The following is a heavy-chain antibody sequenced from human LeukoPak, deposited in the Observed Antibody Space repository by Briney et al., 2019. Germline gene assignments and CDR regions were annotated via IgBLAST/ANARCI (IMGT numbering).Heavy chain of an antibody. Sequence: GGSLRLSCAASGFTFSTYAMSWVRQAPGKGLEWVSAISGGGGSTYYADSVKGRLTISRDNSKNTLYLQMNSLRAEDTAVYYCAKDLAASVDAAMVFDYWGQGTLVTVSS. CDR3: AKDLAASVDAAMVFDY. V-gene: IGHV3-23*01. CDR2: ISGGGGST. D-gene: IGHD5-18*01. J-gene: IGHJ4*02. CDR1: GFTFSTYA.